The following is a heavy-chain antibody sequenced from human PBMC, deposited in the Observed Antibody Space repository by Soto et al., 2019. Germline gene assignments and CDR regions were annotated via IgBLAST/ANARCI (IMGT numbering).Heavy chain of an antibody. D-gene: IGHD2-21*02. V-gene: IGHV4-34*01. J-gene: IGHJ4*02. CDR2: INHSGST. CDR1: GGSFSGYF. CDR3: ARGLTPSVVVTANRPFDY. Sequence: QVQLQQWGAGLLKPSETLSLTCAVSGGSFSGYFWSWIRQPPGKGLEWMGEINHSGSTNYNPSLKSPVTISVDTAKNQFSLKLASVTAADTAVYYCARGLTPSVVVTANRPFDYWGQGTLVTVSS.